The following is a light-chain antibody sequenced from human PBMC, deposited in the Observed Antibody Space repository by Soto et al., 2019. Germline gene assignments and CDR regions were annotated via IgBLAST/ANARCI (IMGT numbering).Light chain of an antibody. CDR1: QNIGTW. Sequence: DIQLTQSPSTLSASVGDRVTITCRASQNIGTWLAWYQHRPGEGPKLLIHDASTLESGVPSRFSGGGSATEFSLTINSLESGDSGTYHCQQYATYSPSTFGQGTMVEIK. CDR2: DAS. J-gene: IGKJ1*01. V-gene: IGKV1-5*01. CDR3: QQYATYSPST.